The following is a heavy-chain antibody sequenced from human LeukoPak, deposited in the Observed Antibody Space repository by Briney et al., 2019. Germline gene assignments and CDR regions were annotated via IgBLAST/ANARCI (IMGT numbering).Heavy chain of an antibody. D-gene: IGHD2/OR15-2a*01. CDR1: GFTFSNYA. V-gene: IGHV3-30-3*01. J-gene: IGHJ4*02. Sequence: GGSLRLSCEASGFTFSNYAMHWVRQAPGKGLEWVAVISYDGSNKYYVDSVKGRFTISRDNSKKTLYLQMNSLRAEDTAVYYCARGYTTSDYWGQGTLVTVSS. CDR3: ARGYTTSDY. CDR2: ISYDGSNK.